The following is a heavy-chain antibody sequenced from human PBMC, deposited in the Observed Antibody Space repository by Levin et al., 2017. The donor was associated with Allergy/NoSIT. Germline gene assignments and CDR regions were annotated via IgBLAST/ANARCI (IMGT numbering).Heavy chain of an antibody. Sequence: GGSLRLSCAASGFTFSDYYMSWIRQAPGKGLEWVSYISSSGSTIYYADSVKGRFTISRDNAKNSLYLQMNSLRAEDTAVYYCARVLYGVVVRWYFDLWGRGTLVTVSS. CDR3: ARVLYGVVVRWYFDL. J-gene: IGHJ2*01. V-gene: IGHV3-11*01. CDR2: ISSSGSTI. D-gene: IGHD3-22*01. CDR1: GFTFSDYY.